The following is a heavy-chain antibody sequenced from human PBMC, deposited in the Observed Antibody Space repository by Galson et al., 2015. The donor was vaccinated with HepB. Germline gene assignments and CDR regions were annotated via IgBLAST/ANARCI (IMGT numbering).Heavy chain of an antibody. V-gene: IGHV3-33*01. CDR2: IWYDGSNK. J-gene: IGHJ4*02. CDR3: ARDERDSSGWYEEGYYFDY. D-gene: IGHD6-19*01. CDR1: GFTFSSYG. Sequence: SLRLSCAAYGFTFSSYGMHWVRQAPGKGLEWVAVIWYDGSNKYYADSVKGRFTISRDNSKNTLYLQMNSLRAEDTAVYYCARDERDSSGWYEEGYYFDYWGQGTLVTVSS.